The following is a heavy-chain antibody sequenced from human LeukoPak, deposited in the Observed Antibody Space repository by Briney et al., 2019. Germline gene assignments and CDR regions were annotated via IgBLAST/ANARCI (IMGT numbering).Heavy chain of an antibody. CDR3: ARGQSYCGADCYSD. D-gene: IGHD2-21*02. Sequence: PGGSLRLSCAASGFSINHYYMTWIRQTPGKGLDWVSVIYTGGSTNYGDSVKGRFTISRDNSKNTLYLQMNSLRADDTAIYHCARGQSYCGADCYSDWGQGTLVTVSS. J-gene: IGHJ4*02. V-gene: IGHV3-66*01. CDR1: GFSINHYY. CDR2: IYTGGST.